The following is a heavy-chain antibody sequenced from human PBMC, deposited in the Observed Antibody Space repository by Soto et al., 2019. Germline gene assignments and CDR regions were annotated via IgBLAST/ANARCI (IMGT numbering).Heavy chain of an antibody. D-gene: IGHD3-10*01. CDR3: ARSYGSGSYRDFYMDV. V-gene: IGHV3-21*01. CDR2: ISSSSSYT. CDR1: GFTFSSYT. J-gene: IGHJ6*03. Sequence: GGSLRLSCAASGFTFSSYTMNWVRQAPGKGLEWVSSISSSSSYTYYVDSLKGRFTISRDNAKYSLYLQMNSLRAEDTAVYYCARSYGSGSYRDFYMDVWGKGTTVTVSS.